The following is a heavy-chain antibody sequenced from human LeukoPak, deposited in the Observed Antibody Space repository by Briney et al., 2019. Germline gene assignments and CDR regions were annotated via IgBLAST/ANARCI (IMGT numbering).Heavy chain of an antibody. Sequence: GGSLRLSCSASGFTFSNYAMHWVRQAPGKGLEYVSAISSNGGSTYYADSVKGRFTISRDNSKSTLYLQMSSLRAEDTAVYYCVKPYSGSYYREYYFDYWGQGTLVTVSS. CDR2: ISSNGGST. CDR1: GFTFSNYA. CDR3: VKPYSGSYYREYYFDY. D-gene: IGHD1-26*01. V-gene: IGHV3-64D*06. J-gene: IGHJ4*02.